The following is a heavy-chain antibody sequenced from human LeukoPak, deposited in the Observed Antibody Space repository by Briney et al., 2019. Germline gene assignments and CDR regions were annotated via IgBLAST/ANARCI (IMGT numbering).Heavy chain of an antibody. V-gene: IGHV3-21*01. CDR1: GFTFSTYS. D-gene: IGHD6-19*01. Sequence: GGSLRLSCAASGFTFSTYSMNWVRQAPGKGLEWVSSISSSNNYIYYADSVKGRFTISRGNSKNSLYLQMNSLRAEDTAVYYCARDIRDCVAVTGTCWFDPWGQGTLVTVSS. CDR2: ISSSNNYI. CDR3: ARDIRDCVAVTGTCWFDP. J-gene: IGHJ5*02.